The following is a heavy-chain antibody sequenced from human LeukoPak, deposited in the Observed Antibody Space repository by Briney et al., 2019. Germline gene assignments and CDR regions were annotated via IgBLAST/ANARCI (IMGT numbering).Heavy chain of an antibody. CDR2: SSTHGSDE. Sequence: PGKSLRLSCAASGFTFTSLPLHWVRQAPGKGLEWVAVSSTHGSDEYYADSVEGRFTVFSDNSKKTVYLQMDSLRAEDTAVYHCAMDYYDSNGYSRGWDYWGQGTLVTVSS. V-gene: IGHV3-30*04. CDR3: AMDYYDSNGYSRGWDY. D-gene: IGHD3-22*01. CDR1: GFTFTSLP. J-gene: IGHJ4*02.